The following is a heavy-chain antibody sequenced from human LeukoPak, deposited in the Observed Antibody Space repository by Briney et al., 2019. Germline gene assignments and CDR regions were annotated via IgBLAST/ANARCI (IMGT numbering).Heavy chain of an antibody. Sequence: GASVKVSCKASGYIFTTYAMHWVRQAPGQSLEWMGWINAGNGNTKYSQKFQGRVTTTRDTSANIAYMELSSLRSEDTAVYYCATTVSAGTYRYFQHWGQGTLVTVSS. CDR3: ATTVSAGTYRYFQH. CDR1: GYIFTTYA. CDR2: INAGNGNT. J-gene: IGHJ1*01. D-gene: IGHD6-13*01. V-gene: IGHV1-3*01.